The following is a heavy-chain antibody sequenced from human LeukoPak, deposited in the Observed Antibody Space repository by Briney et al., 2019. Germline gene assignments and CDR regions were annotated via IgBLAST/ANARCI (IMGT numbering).Heavy chain of an antibody. CDR3: ARDHCSGGSCYPGWFDP. V-gene: IGHV4-59*01. CDR1: GGSISSYY. J-gene: IGHJ5*02. CDR2: IYSSGST. D-gene: IGHD2-15*01. Sequence: SETLSLTCTVSGGSISSYYWNWIRLPPGKGLEWIGYIYSSGSTIYNPSLKSRVTISIDTSRNQFSLRLSSVTAADTAVYYCARDHCSGGSCYPGWFDPWGRGTLVTVSS.